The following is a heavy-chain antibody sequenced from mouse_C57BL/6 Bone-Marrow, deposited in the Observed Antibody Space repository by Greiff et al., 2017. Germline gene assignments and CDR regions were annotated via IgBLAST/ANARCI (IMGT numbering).Heavy chain of an antibody. D-gene: IGHD2-4*01. V-gene: IGHV1-4*01. CDR3: ARPRYYDYAWFAY. Sequence: VQLQQSGAELARPGASVKMSCKASGYTFTSYTMHWVKQRPGQGLEWIGYINPSSGYTKYNQKFKDKATLTADKSSSTAYMQLSSLTSEDSAVYYCARPRYYDYAWFAYWGQGTLVTVSA. CDR2: INPSSGYT. CDR1: GYTFTSYT. J-gene: IGHJ3*01.